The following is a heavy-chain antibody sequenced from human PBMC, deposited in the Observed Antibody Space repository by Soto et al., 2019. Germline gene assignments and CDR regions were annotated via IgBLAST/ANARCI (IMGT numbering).Heavy chain of an antibody. V-gene: IGHV1-46*01. D-gene: IGHD3-10*01. CDR3: MGDRAGATADS. Sequence: QVQLVQSGAEVKMPGASVKVTCKASGHSFTRPSDYMHWVRQAPGQGLEWVGIINLSDGSTSYAQSSQGRVTLTSGRSTSTVYMELSSLRSDTTAIYYRMGDRAGATADSWGQGTLVIVSS. J-gene: IGHJ5*01. CDR1: GHSFTRPSDY. CDR2: INLSDGST.